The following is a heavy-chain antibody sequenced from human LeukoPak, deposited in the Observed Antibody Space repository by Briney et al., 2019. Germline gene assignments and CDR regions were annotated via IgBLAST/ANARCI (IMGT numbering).Heavy chain of an antibody. J-gene: IGHJ4*02. CDR1: GFTFSSYG. D-gene: IGHD1-1*01. CDR3: TRTTGTTCY. V-gene: IGHV3-73*01. CDR2: IRSKANSYAT. Sequence: GGSLRLSCAASGFTFSSYGMHWVRQASGKGLEWVGRIRSKANSYATAYAASVKGRFTISRDDSKNTAYLQMNSLKTEDTAVYYCTRTTGTTCYWGQGTLVTVSS.